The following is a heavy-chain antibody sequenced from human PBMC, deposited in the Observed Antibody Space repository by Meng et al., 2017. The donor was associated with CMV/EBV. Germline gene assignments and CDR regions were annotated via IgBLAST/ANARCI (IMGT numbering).Heavy chain of an antibody. CDR3: SKDMIVGGMDV. D-gene: IGHD3-22*01. V-gene: IGHV3-9*03. CDR1: GFTFDDYA. Sequence: GESLKTSCAASGFTFDDYAMHWVRHAPGKGLEWVSGISWNSGSIGYADSVKGRFTISRDNAKNSLYLQMNSLRAEDMAMYYCSKDMIVGGMDVWGQGTTVTVSS. CDR2: ISWNSGSI. J-gene: IGHJ6*02.